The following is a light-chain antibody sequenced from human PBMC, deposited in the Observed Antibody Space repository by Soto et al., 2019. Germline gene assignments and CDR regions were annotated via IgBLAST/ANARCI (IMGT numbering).Light chain of an antibody. Sequence: EIVLTQSPGTLSLSPLERATLSCMASQSVSSTYLAWYQQKPGQAPRLLIYGTSNRATGIPDRFTGSGSGTEFTLTIIRLEREDFAVYYCQQYGTSPKTFGQGTKVDIK. J-gene: IGKJ1*01. CDR1: QSVSSTY. CDR3: QQYGTSPKT. V-gene: IGKV3-20*01. CDR2: GTS.